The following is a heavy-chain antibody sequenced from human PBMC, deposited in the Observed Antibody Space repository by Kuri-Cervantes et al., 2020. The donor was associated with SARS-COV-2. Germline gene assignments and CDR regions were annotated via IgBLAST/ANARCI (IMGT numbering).Heavy chain of an antibody. CDR2: ISAYNGNT. CDR3: ARGVGSSWYVDDAFDI. Sequence: ASVKVSCKASGYTFTSYGISWVRQAPGQGLEWMGWISAYNGNTNYAQKFQGRVTITTDESTSTAYMELSSLRSEDTAVYYCARGVGSSWYVDDAFDIWGQGTMVTVSS. CDR1: GYTFTSYG. V-gene: IGHV1-18*01. J-gene: IGHJ3*02. D-gene: IGHD6-13*01.